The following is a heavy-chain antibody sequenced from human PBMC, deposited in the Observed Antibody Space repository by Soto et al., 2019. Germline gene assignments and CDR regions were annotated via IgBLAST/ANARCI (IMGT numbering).Heavy chain of an antibody. V-gene: IGHV3-30-3*01. J-gene: IGHJ4*02. Sequence: QVQLVESGGGVVQPGRSLRLSCAASGFTFSSYAMHWVRRAPGKGLEWMAVMSYDGSNKYYADSVKGRFTISRDNSKNTLYLQTNSLTPEDTALYYCARDGGAYWGQGTLVIVSS. CDR3: ARDGGAY. CDR1: GFTFSSYA. CDR2: MSYDGSNK. D-gene: IGHD3-16*01.